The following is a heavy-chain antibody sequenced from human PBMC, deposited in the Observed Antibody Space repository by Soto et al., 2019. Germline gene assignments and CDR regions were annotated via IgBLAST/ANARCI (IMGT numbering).Heavy chain of an antibody. CDR1: VGSISSYY. CDR2: IFYSGSI. CDR3: ATVATTRGIYYFDY. Sequence: SETLSLTCSVSVGSISSYYWSWVRQPPGKGLEWIGHIFYSGSINYNPSLQSRVAVSVDTSKNQFSLRLRSVTAADTAVYYCATVATTRGIYYFDYWGQGILVTVSS. J-gene: IGHJ4*02. V-gene: IGHV4-59*01. D-gene: IGHD5-12*01.